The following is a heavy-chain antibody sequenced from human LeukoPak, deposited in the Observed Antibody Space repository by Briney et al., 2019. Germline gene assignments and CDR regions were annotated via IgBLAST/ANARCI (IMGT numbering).Heavy chain of an antibody. CDR2: ISGSGGST. V-gene: IGHV3-23*01. CDR3: AKTTGTSVHFDY. D-gene: IGHD3-9*01. Sequence: GGSLRLSCAASGFTFSSYAMSWVRQAPGKGLEGFSTISGSGGSTYYAGSVKGRFTISSDNSKNTLYLRMNSLRAEDTAVYYCAKTTGTSVHFDYWGQGTQVTVSS. CDR1: GFTFSSYA. J-gene: IGHJ4*02.